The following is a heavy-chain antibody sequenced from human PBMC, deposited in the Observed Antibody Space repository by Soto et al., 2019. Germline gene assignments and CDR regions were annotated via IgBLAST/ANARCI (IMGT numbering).Heavy chain of an antibody. V-gene: IGHV4-31*03. CDR3: ARGRITMVRGVTNDDFDY. Sequence: PSETLSLTCTVSGGSISSGCYYWSWIRQHPGKGLEWIGYIYYSGSTYYNPSLKSRVTISVDTSKNQFSLKLSSVTAADTAVYYCARGRITMVRGVTNDDFDYWGQGTLVTVSS. CDR1: GGSISSGCYY. J-gene: IGHJ4*02. D-gene: IGHD3-10*01. CDR2: IYYSGST.